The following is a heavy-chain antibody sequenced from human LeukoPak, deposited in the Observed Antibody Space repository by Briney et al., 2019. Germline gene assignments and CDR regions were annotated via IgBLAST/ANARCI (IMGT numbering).Heavy chain of an antibody. CDR3: ARDRAYCGGDCSHGMDV. CDR1: GGSFSAYY. CDR2: TNHSGST. Sequence: SETLSLTCAVYGGSFSAYYWSWIRQPPGKGLEWIGETNHSGSTNYNPSLKSRVTISIDTSKNQFSLEMSSVTAADTAVYYCARDRAYCGGDCSHGMDVWGQGTTVTVSS. J-gene: IGHJ6*02. D-gene: IGHD2-21*02. V-gene: IGHV4-34*01.